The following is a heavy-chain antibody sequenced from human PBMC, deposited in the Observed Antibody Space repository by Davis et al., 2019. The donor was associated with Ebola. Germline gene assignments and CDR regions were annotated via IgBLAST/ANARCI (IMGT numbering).Heavy chain of an antibody. CDR1: GFAFSNYN. CDR2: ITTNGWST. V-gene: IGHV3-48*01. J-gene: IGHJ4*02. CDR3: ARETPISSRSDW. Sequence: GESLKISCTASGFAFSNYNMNWVRQAPGKGLEWVSSITTNGWSTYYADSVKGRFIISRDNAKNSLFLQMHSLRGDDTAVYFCARETPISSRSDWWGQGTLVTVPS. D-gene: IGHD2-2*01.